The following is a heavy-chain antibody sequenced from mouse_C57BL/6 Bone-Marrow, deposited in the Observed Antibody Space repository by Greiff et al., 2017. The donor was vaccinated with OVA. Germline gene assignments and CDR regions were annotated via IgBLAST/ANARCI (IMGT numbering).Heavy chain of an antibody. CDR3: EREGINTEVATDY. J-gene: IGHJ2*01. Sequence: VQLQQSGAELARPGASVKLSCKASGYTFTSYGISWVKQRTGQGLEWIGEIYPRSGNTYYNEKFKGKATLTADKSSSTAYMELRSLTSEDSAVYFGEREGINTEVATDYWGQGTTLTVSS. D-gene: IGHD1-1*01. CDR1: GYTFTSYG. V-gene: IGHV1-81*01. CDR2: IYPRSGNT.